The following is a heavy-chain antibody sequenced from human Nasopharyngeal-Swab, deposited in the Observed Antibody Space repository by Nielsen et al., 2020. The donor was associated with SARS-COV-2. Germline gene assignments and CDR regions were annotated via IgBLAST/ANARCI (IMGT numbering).Heavy chain of an antibody. CDR1: GFTFSSYW. CDR2: IKSDGSST. CDR3: ARAYYFDS. V-gene: IGHV3-74*01. J-gene: IGHJ4*02. Sequence: GESLKISCAASGFTFSSYWMHWVRQAPGKGLVWVARIKSDGSSTSYADSVKGQFTISRDNAKNTLYLQMNSLRAEDTAVYYCARAYYFDSWGQETLVTVSS.